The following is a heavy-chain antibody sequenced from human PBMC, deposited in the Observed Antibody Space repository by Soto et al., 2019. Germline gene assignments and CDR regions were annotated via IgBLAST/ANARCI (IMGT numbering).Heavy chain of an antibody. CDR1: SGSISSSNW. Sequence: QVQLQESGPGLVKPSGTLSLTCAVSSGSISSSNWWSWVRQPPGKGLEWIGEIYHSGSTNYNPSLKSRVTISVDKSKNQLSLKLSSVTAADTAVYYCARGRSNCSGGSCYSESDAFDIWGQGTMVTVSS. CDR3: ARGRSNCSGGSCYSESDAFDI. D-gene: IGHD2-15*01. CDR2: IYHSGST. V-gene: IGHV4-4*02. J-gene: IGHJ3*02.